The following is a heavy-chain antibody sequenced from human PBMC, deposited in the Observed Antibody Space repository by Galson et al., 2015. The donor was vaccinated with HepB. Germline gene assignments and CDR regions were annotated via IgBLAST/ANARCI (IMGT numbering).Heavy chain of an antibody. CDR1: GFNISDYG. CDR2: TSGSGDST. J-gene: IGHJ1*01. CDR3: VTGTYMSGWYV. D-gene: IGHD6-19*01. V-gene: IGHV3-23*01. Sequence: SLRLSCAASGFNISDYGIDWVRLPPGKGLEWVSATSGSGDSTHYADSVKGRFSISRDNSKNTLSLQMNSLRADDTAVYYCVTGTYMSGWYVWGQGTLVSVAS.